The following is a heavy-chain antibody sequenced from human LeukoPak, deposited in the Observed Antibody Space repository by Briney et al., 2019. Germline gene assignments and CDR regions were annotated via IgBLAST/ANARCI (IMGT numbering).Heavy chain of an antibody. Sequence: GGSLRLSCAASGFTFSSYGMHWVRQAPGKGLEWVALIWYDGSNKYYANSVKGRFTISRDNSKNTLYLQMNNLRAEDTAVYYCARGYASGYFDSWGQGTLVTVSS. V-gene: IGHV3-33*01. CDR1: GFTFSSYG. CDR2: IWYDGSNK. J-gene: IGHJ4*02. D-gene: IGHD6-25*01. CDR3: ARGYASGYFDS.